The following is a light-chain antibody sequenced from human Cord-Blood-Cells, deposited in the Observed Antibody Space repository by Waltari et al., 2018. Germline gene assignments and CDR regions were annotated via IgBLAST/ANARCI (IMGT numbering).Light chain of an antibody. V-gene: IGLV2-14*03. CDR1: SSDVGGYNY. CDR2: DVS. J-gene: IGLJ3*02. CDR3: SSYTSSSTLDV. Sequence: QSALTQPASVSGSPGQSITISCTGTSSDVGGYNYVSWYQQHPGKAPKLMIYDVSNRPSVVSYRFSGSKSGNTASLTISGLQAEDEADYYCSSYTSSSTLDVFGGGTKLTVL.